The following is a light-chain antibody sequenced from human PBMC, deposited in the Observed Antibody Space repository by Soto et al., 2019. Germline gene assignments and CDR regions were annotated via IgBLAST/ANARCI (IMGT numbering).Light chain of an antibody. CDR3: QQSYGSLPVS. CDR1: QSISTY. J-gene: IGKJ4*01. CDR2: AAS. Sequence: DILMTQSPSSLSASVGDRVTITCRASQSISTYLNWYQQKPGKAPTLLIFAASHLQSGVPSRFSGSGSGTDFTLTISSLQPEDFATYYCQQSYGSLPVSFGGGTKVEIK. V-gene: IGKV1-39*01.